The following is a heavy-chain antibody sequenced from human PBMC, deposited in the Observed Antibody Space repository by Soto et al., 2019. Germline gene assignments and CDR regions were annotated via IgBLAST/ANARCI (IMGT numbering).Heavy chain of an antibody. Sequence: EVQLVESGGGLVQPGGSLRLSCAASGFTLSGRSMHWVRQAPGKGLVWVSGIDNAGTDSTYADSVKGRFTSSRDNAKKMLYLQKNSLRVEDTAVNYCARGWFGPDVWGKGTTVTVSS. CDR3: ARGWFGPDV. CDR1: GFTLSGRS. CDR2: IDNAGTDS. V-gene: IGHV3-74*01. D-gene: IGHD3-10*01. J-gene: IGHJ6*04.